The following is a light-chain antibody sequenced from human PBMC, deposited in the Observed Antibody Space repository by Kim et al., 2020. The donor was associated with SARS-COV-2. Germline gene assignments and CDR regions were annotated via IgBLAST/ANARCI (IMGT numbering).Light chain of an antibody. Sequence: EIVMTQSSATLSVSPGERATLSCRASQSVTSNLAWYQQKPGQAPRLLLYGAFNRATGIPARFSGSGSGTDFTLTISRLEPEDFAVYYCQQYGSSPLTFGGGTKVDIK. CDR3: QQYGSSPLT. CDR2: GAF. CDR1: QSVTSN. J-gene: IGKJ4*01. V-gene: IGKV3-20*01.